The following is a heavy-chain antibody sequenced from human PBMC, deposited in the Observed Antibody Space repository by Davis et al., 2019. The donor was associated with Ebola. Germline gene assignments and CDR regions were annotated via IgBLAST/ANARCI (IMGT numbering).Heavy chain of an antibody. D-gene: IGHD3-3*02. CDR3: ARHFGRFDP. CDR1: GGSISSYY. CDR2: IYYSGST. Sequence: SETLSLTCTVSGGSISSYYCSWIRQPPGKGLEWIGYIYYSGSTNYNPSLKSRVTISVDTSKNQFSLKLSSVTAADTAVYYCARHFGRFDPWGQGTLVTVSS. J-gene: IGHJ5*02. V-gene: IGHV4-59*01.